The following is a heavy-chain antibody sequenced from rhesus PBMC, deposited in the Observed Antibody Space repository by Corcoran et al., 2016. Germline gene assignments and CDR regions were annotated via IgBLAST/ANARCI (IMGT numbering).Heavy chain of an antibody. Sequence: QVQLQESGPGLVKPSETLSLTCAISGGSISSSNWWSWIRQPPEKRLEWIGYISGSSGSTYYNPSLKSRVTISTDTSKNQFSLKLSSVTAADTAVYYCARASLSWFPYDYWGQGVLVTVSS. CDR2: ISGSSGST. D-gene: IGHD6-13*01. V-gene: IGHV4-65*01. CDR3: ARASLSWFPYDY. CDR1: GGSISSSNW. J-gene: IGHJ4*01.